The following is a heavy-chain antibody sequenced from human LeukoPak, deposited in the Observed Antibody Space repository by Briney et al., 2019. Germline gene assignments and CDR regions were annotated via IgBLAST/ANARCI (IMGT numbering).Heavy chain of an antibody. CDR2: ISYDGSNK. CDR3: ARARISGYDPYYYYYMDV. Sequence: AGGSLRLSCAASGFTFSSYAMHWVRQAPGKGLEWVAVISYDGSNKYYADSVKGRFTTSRDNSKNTLYLQMNSLRAEDTAVYYRARARISGYDPYYYYYMDVWGKGTTVTVSS. CDR1: GFTFSSYA. V-gene: IGHV3-30*04. J-gene: IGHJ6*03. D-gene: IGHD5-12*01.